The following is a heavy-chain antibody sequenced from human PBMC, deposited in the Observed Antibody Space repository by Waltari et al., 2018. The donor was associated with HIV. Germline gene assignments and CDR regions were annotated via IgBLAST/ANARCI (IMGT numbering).Heavy chain of an antibody. Sequence: EVQLLESGGGLVQPGGSLRLSCAASGFTFSSYAMSWVRQAPGRGLEWVSAISGSGGSTYYADSVKGRFTISRDNSKNTLYLQMNSLRAEDTAVYYCAKIQHVVQFLAVAGTGGFDYWGQGTLVTVSS. V-gene: IGHV3-23*01. CDR2: ISGSGGST. CDR3: AKIQHVVQFLAVAGTGGFDY. D-gene: IGHD6-19*01. CDR1: GFTFSSYA. J-gene: IGHJ4*02.